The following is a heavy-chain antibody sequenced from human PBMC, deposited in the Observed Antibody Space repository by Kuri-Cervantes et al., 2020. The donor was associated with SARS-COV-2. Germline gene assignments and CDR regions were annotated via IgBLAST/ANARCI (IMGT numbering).Heavy chain of an antibody. Sequence: ETLSLTCAASGFTFNNFAMSWVRQAPGKGLEWVSVIYSGGRNTQYADSVKGRFTISRDDSKNALYLQMNSLRAEDTAVYYCAKDWGWELLRGVGWFDPWGQGTLVTVAS. V-gene: IGHV3-23*03. D-gene: IGHD1-26*01. J-gene: IGHJ5*02. CDR1: GFTFNNFA. CDR2: IYSGGRNT. CDR3: AKDWGWELLRGVGWFDP.